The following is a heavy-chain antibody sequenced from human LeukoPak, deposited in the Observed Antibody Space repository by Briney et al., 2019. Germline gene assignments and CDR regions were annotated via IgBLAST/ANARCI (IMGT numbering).Heavy chain of an antibody. V-gene: IGHV1-8*03. Sequence: ASVKVSCKASGYTFTSYDINWVRQATGQGLEWMGWMNPNSGNTGYAQKFQGRVTITRNTSISTAYMELSSLRSEDTAVYYCARDIVRGEYFQHWGQGTLVTVSS. D-gene: IGHD3-16*02. CDR1: GYTFTSYD. CDR3: ARDIVRGEYFQH. CDR2: MNPNSGNT. J-gene: IGHJ1*01.